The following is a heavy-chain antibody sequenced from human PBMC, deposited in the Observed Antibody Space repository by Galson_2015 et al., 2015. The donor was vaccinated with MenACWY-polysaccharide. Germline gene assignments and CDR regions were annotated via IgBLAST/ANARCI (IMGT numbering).Heavy chain of an antibody. J-gene: IGHJ4*02. CDR3: AKYGIEVAGSLKNHFDY. Sequence: SLRLSCAASGFTFSSYAMSWVRQAPGKGLEWVSTISGSGGSTYQADSLKGRLTISRDNSKNTLYLQMNSLRAEDTALYYCAKYGIEVAGSLKNHFDYWGQGTLVTVSS. CDR2: ISGSGGST. V-gene: IGHV3-23*01. D-gene: IGHD6-19*01. CDR1: GFTFSSYA.